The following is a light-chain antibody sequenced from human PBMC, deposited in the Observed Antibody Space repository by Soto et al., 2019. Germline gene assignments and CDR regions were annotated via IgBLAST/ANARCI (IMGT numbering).Light chain of an antibody. CDR2: KAS. CDR1: QTINTW. CDR3: QQYHNYWT. J-gene: IGKJ1*01. Sequence: DIQMTQSPSTLSASVGDRATITCRTSQTINTWLAWYQQKPGEAPKLLIYKASSLESGVPSRFSGSGSGTEFTLTISSLQPDDFATYYCQQYHNYWTFGQGTKVDIK. V-gene: IGKV1-5*03.